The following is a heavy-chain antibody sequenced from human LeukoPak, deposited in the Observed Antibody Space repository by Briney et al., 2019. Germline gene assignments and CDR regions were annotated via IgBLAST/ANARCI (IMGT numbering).Heavy chain of an antibody. CDR3: AKDRGSYSTTADS. Sequence: TGGSLRLSCAASGFTFSSYAMHWVRQAPGKGLEWVAVISYDGSNKYYADSVKGRFTISRDNSKNTLYLQMNSLRAEDTAVYYCAKDRGSYSTTADSWGQGTLVTVSS. V-gene: IGHV3-30*04. CDR1: GFTFSSYA. J-gene: IGHJ5*01. D-gene: IGHD1-26*01. CDR2: ISYDGSNK.